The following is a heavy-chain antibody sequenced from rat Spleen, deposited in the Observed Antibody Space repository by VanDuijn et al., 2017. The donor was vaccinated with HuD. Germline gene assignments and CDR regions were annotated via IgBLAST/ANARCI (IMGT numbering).Heavy chain of an antibody. CDR2: ISPSGVST. V-gene: IGHV5-19*01. J-gene: IGHJ2*01. D-gene: IGHD1-11*01. Sequence: EVQLVESDGGLVQPGRSLKLSCVTSGFTFSNYGMHWIRQAPTKGLEWVASISPSGVSTYYRDSVKGRFTISRDNAKSTLYLQMNSLRSEDTATYYCTRDGRVFDYWGQGVMVTVSS. CDR1: GFTFSNYG. CDR3: TRDGRVFDY.